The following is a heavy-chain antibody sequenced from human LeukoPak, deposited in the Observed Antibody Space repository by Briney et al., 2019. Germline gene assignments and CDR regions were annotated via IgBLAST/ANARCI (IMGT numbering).Heavy chain of an antibody. V-gene: IGHV3-74*01. CDR3: TTVNVPATSY. CDR1: GFTISDYW. D-gene: IGHD2-15*01. J-gene: IGHJ4*02. Sequence: PGGSLRLSCATSGFTISDYWMHWVRQAPGEGPVWVSRINSDGSSTSYADSVKGRFTISRDNAKNTLYLQMNSLRADDTAVYYCTTVNVPATSYWGQGTLVTVSS. CDR2: INSDGSST.